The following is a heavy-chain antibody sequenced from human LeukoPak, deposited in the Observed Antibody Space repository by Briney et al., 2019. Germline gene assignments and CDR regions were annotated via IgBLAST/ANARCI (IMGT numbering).Heavy chain of an antibody. J-gene: IGHJ6*03. CDR1: GGTFSSYA. Sequence: GASVKVSCKASGGTFSSYAISWVRQAPGQGLEWMGRIIPILGIANYAQKFQGRVTITADKSTSTAYMELSSLRSEDTAVYYCARDPYYYDSSGYYVGHYYYYMDVWGEGTTVTVSS. V-gene: IGHV1-69*04. CDR3: ARDPYYYDSSGYYVGHYYYYMDV. D-gene: IGHD3-22*01. CDR2: IIPILGIA.